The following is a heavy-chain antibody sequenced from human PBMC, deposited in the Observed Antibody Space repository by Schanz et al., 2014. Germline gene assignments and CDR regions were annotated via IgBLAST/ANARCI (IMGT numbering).Heavy chain of an antibody. CDR3: AKGKSEVRGIMLDY. J-gene: IGHJ4*02. CDR2: ISGSSENT. Sequence: EMQLLESGGGLAQPGGSLRLSCAASGFKFTDYAMTWVRQAPGKGLEWVATISGSSENTYYADSVKGRVTISRDNSRNTRFLQMRNVRADDTALYYCAKGKSEVRGIMLDYWGQGTMVVVSS. D-gene: IGHD3-10*01. V-gene: IGHV3-23*01. CDR1: GFKFTDYA.